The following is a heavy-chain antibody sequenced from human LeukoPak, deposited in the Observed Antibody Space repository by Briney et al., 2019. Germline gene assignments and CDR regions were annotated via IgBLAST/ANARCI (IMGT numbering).Heavy chain of an antibody. CDR3: ARERGYPYYYYGMDV. CDR1: GFTFSDYY. V-gene: IGHV3-11*06. J-gene: IGHJ6*02. D-gene: IGHD5-18*01. Sequence: NPGGSLRLSCAASGFTFSDYYMSWIRQAPGKGLEWVSYISSSSSYTNYADSVKGRFTISRDNAKNSLYLQMNSLRAEDTAVYYCARERGYPYYYYGMDVWGQGTTVTVSS. CDR2: ISSSSSYT.